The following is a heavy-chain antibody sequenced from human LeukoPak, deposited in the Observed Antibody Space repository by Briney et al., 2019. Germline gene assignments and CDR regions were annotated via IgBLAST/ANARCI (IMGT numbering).Heavy chain of an antibody. D-gene: IGHD3-3*01. CDR3: EKGEKRLGITIFGVVIPHTGVFYY. Sequence: GGSLRLSCAASGFTFSSYAMSWARQAPGKGMEWVSAISGSGGSTYYADSVKGWFTIYRDNCKNSVYLQMNSLRAEDTAVYYCEKGEKRLGITIFGVVIPHTGVFYYWGQGTLVTVSS. J-gene: IGHJ4*02. V-gene: IGHV3-23*01. CDR2: ISGSGGST. CDR1: GFTFSSYA.